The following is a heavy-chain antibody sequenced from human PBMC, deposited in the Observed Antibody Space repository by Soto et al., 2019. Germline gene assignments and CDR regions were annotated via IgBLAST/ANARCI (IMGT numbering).Heavy chain of an antibody. D-gene: IGHD1-7*01. J-gene: IGHJ4*02. CDR3: GSRDPGTSVDY. CDR1: GGSFTSNNW. CDR2: IYRTGST. V-gene: IGHV4-4*02. Sequence: SETLSLTCAVSGGSFTSNNWWTWVRQPPGQGLEWIGEIYRTGSTNYNPSLKSRVTISLDKSENQFSLKVTSLTAADTAVYYCGSRDPGTSVDYWGQGTLVTVST.